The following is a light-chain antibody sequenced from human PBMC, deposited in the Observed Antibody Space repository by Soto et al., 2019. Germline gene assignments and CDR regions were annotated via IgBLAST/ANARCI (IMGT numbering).Light chain of an antibody. J-gene: IGKJ1*01. CDR2: GAS. CDR3: QQYNSYSGT. V-gene: IGKV1-16*01. CDR1: QPMNNR. Sequence: DIQITQSPSLVSASIGDRVTITCRASQPMNNRLAWYQHAPGKDPKVLIYGASILHSGVPSRFSGSGSGTDFTLTISSLQPDDFATYYCQQYNSYSGTFGQGTKVDIK.